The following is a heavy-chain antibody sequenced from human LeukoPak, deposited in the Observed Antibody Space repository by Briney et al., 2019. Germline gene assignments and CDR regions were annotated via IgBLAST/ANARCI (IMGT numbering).Heavy chain of an antibody. J-gene: IGHJ6*02. CDR2: IYHSGST. V-gene: IGHV4-30-2*01. D-gene: IGHD2-2*01. CDR1: GFTFSDYY. CDR3: ARGYCSSTSCPWHYGMDV. Sequence: LRLSCAASGFTFSDYYMSWIRQPPGKGLEWIGYIYHSGSTYYNPSLKSRVTISVDRSKNQFSLKLSSVTAADTAVYYCARGYCSSTSCPWHYGMDVWGQGTTVTVSS.